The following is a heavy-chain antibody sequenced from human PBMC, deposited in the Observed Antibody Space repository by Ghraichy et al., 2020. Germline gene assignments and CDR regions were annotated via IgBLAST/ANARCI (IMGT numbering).Heavy chain of an antibody. V-gene: IGHV3-48*01. CDR2: ISSSSSTI. J-gene: IGHJ6*03. CDR1: GFTFSSYS. Sequence: ETLSLTCAASGFTFSSYSMNWVRQAPGKGLEWVSYISSSSSTIYYADSVKGRFTISRDNAKNSLYLQMNSLRAEETAVYYCARERDDYGDYNLRYYYYMDVWGKGTTVTVSS. D-gene: IGHD4-17*01. CDR3: ARERDDYGDYNLRYYYYMDV.